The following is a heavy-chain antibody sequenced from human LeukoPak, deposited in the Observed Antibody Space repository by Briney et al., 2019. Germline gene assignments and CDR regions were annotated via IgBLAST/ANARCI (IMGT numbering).Heavy chain of an antibody. CDR3: ARIGYSSSSFDY. J-gene: IGHJ4*02. V-gene: IGHV3-7*01. D-gene: IGHD6-6*01. CDR2: IKQDASVK. CDR1: GFVFSNYA. Sequence: GGSLRLSCVGSGFVFSNYAMNWVRQAPGRGLEWVANIKQDASVKYYVDSVKGRFTISRENAKNSVYLQMNSLRAEDTALYYCARIGYSSSSFDYWGQGTLVTVSS.